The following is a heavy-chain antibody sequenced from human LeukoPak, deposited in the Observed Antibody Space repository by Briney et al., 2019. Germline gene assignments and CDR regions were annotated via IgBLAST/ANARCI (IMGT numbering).Heavy chain of an antibody. J-gene: IGHJ2*01. D-gene: IGHD5-18*01. CDR2: IYLGDSDI. V-gene: IGHV5-51*01. CDR3: ARRDGYSYGYTPKPGRYFDL. CDR1: GYNFATYW. Sequence: GESLKISCKGFGYNFATYWIGWLGQMPGKGLEWMGIIYLGDSDIRYSPSFQGQVTISADKSISTAYLQWSSLKASDTAMYYCARRDGYSYGYTPKPGRYFDLWGRGTLVTVSS.